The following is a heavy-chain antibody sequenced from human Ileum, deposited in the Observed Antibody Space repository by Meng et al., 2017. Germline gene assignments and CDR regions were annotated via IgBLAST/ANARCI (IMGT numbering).Heavy chain of an antibody. CDR1: GSSIRHLW. V-gene: IGHV3-74*01. D-gene: IGHD3-10*01. Sequence: LGVSEGDLCAPGGCSGLPCVDSGSSIRHLWMHWVRQAPGKGLDWVSRINADGSDATYADSVKGRFTISRDNAKNTLYLQMNSLRAEDTAVYYCARDWFFDYWGQGTLVTVSS. CDR2: INADGSDA. CDR3: ARDWFFDY. J-gene: IGHJ4*02.